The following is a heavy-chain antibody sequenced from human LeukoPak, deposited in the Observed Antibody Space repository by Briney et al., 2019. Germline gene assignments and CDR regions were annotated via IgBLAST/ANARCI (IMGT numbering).Heavy chain of an antibody. CDR3: ATDSRRPHQYYMDV. CDR2: ISYDGGNK. CDR1: GFTFSSYD. J-gene: IGHJ6*03. D-gene: IGHD1-14*01. Sequence: GKSLRLSCAVSGFTFSSYDMHWVRQAPGKGLEWVTLISYDGGNKYYGDSVKGRFTISRDNSKKTLFLQMTSLRVEDTAVYYCATDSRRPHQYYMDVWGKGTTVTVSS. V-gene: IGHV3-30*03.